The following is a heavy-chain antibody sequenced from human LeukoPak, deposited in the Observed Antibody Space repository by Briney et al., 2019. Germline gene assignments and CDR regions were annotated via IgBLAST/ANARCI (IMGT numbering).Heavy chain of an antibody. J-gene: IGHJ4*02. V-gene: IGHV3-11*01. CDR2: ISSSCSTI. Sequence: GGSLRLSCAASGFTFSDYYMSWIRQAPGKGLELVSNISSSCSTIYYADSVKGRFTISRDKAKNSLYLQMNSLRAEDTAVYYCARGHCSSTSCRLFDYWGQGTLVTVSS. CDR3: ARGHCSSTSCRLFDY. CDR1: GFTFSDYY. D-gene: IGHD2-2*01.